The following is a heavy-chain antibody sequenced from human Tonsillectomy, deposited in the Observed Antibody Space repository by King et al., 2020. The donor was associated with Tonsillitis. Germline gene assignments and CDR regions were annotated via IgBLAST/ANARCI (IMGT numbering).Heavy chain of an antibody. CDR2: INPKRGVT. CDR1: GYTFGNFY. CDR3: ERDVGLPGYYGYFDL. V-gene: IGHV1-2*02. D-gene: IGHD5-12*01. Sequence: QLVQSGAEVKTPGASVKVSCKASGYTFGNFYIHWLRQAPGQGPEWMGWINPKRGVTNYAQNFQGRVSLTTDTHITTAYMDLSSLRSDDTAVYYCERDVGLPGYYGYFDLWGRGTLVTVSS. J-gene: IGHJ2*01.